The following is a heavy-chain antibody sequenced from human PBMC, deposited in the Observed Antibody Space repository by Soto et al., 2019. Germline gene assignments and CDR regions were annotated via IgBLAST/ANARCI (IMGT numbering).Heavy chain of an antibody. J-gene: IGHJ4*02. CDR2: IIPIFGTA. CDR3: ARGSHHYDILTGYYQYYFDY. Sequence: ASVKVSCKASGGTFSSYAISWVRQAPGQGLEWMGGIIPIFGTANYAQKFQGRVTITADKSTSTAYMELSSLRSEDTAVYYCARGSHHYDILTGYYQYYFDYWGQGALVTVSS. CDR1: GGTFSSYA. D-gene: IGHD3-9*01. V-gene: IGHV1-69*06.